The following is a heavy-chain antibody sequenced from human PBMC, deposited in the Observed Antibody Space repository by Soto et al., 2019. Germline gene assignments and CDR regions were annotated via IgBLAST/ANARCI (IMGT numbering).Heavy chain of an antibody. J-gene: IGHJ5*02. Sequence: QVQLVESGGGVVQPGRSLRLSCAASGFTFSSYGMHWVRQAPGKGLEWVAVIWYDGSNKYYADSVKGRFTISRDNSKNTLYLQMNSLRAEDTAVYYCARDLGAAYDFWRGYYTGSWFDPWGQGTLVTVSS. CDR2: IWYDGSNK. CDR3: ARDLGAAYDFWRGYYTGSWFDP. D-gene: IGHD3-3*01. V-gene: IGHV3-33*01. CDR1: GFTFSSYG.